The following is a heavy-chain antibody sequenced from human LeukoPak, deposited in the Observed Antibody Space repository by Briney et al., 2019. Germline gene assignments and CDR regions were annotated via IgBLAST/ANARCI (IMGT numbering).Heavy chain of an antibody. CDR2: IYYSGNT. Sequence: EPSETLSLTCTVSGGSISGYYWSWIRQPPGKGLEWIGYIYYSGNTNHNPSLKSRVTISVDTSKNQFSLKLSSVTAADTAVYYCARGGRAVASNWFDPWGQGTLVTVSS. V-gene: IGHV4-59*01. J-gene: IGHJ5*02. CDR1: GGSISGYY. CDR3: ARGGRAVASNWFDP. D-gene: IGHD6-19*01.